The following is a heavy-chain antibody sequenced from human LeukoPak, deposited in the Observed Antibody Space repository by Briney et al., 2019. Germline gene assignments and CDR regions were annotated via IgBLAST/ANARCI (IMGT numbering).Heavy chain of an antibody. D-gene: IGHD2-2*01. CDR3: ANSLGYCSGSGCYFEDY. J-gene: IGHJ4*02. Sequence: GGSLRLSCAASGFTFSNHAMSWVRQAPGKGPEWVSAISGSGTTTYYADSVKGRFTISRDNSKNTLSLQMDSLRAEDTAIYYCANSLGYCSGSGCYFEDYWGQGTLVTVSS. CDR1: GFTFSNHA. V-gene: IGHV3-23*01. CDR2: ISGSGTTT.